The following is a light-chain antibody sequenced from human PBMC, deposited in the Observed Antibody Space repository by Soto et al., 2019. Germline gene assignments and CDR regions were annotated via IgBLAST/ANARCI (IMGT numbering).Light chain of an antibody. CDR2: DNN. Sequence: QSVLTQPPSVSVAPGQKVTISCSGSSSNIGNEYVSWYQQLPGTAPKLLIYDNNQRPSGIPDRFSGSKSGTSATLGITGLQTGDEADYYCGTWDGSLSAVVFGGGTKVTVL. CDR1: SSNIGNEY. V-gene: IGLV1-51*01. CDR3: GTWDGSLSAVV. J-gene: IGLJ2*01.